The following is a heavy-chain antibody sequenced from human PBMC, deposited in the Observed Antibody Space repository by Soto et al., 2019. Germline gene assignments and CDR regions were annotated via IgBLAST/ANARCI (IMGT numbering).Heavy chain of an antibody. J-gene: IGHJ6*02. D-gene: IGHD3-10*01. Sequence: PSETLSLTCSVSGDSLSSYYWSWIRQPPGEGLEWIGYIYYSGSTYYNPSLKSRVTISVDTSKNQFSLKLSSVTAADTAVYYCARDRDDGTGMDVCGQGTTV. CDR2: IYYSGST. CDR3: ARDRDDGTGMDV. V-gene: IGHV4-59*12. CDR1: GDSLSSYY.